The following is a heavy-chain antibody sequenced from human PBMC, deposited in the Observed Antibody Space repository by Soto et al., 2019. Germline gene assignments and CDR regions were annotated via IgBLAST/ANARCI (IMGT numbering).Heavy chain of an antibody. D-gene: IGHD2-8*02. CDR1: GASITGSFF. CDR3: ARGMTPPGAPAWYYFDS. J-gene: IGHJ4*02. CDR2: FSLSGTT. V-gene: IGHV4-4*07. Sequence: SETLSLTCTVSGASITGSFFWSWIRQPAGKGLEWIGRFSLSGTTNYNPSLRSRVTMSADVSKNQYSLRLTSVTAADTALYYCARGMTPPGAPAWYYFDSWGQGTLVTVSS.